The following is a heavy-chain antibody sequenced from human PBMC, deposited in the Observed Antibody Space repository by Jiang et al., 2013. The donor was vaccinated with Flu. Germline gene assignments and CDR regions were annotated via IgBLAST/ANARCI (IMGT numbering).Heavy chain of an antibody. CDR1: YW. Sequence: YWIGWVRQMPGKGLEWMGSSILVTLIPDTAAFQGQVTMSVDKSISTAYLQWSSLKASDTAIYYCARRDYWMSMDVWGQGTAVTVSS. J-gene: IGHJ6*02. CDR2: SILVTLIP. CDR3: ARRDYWMSMDV. D-gene: IGHD3-3*01. V-gene: IGHV5-51*01.